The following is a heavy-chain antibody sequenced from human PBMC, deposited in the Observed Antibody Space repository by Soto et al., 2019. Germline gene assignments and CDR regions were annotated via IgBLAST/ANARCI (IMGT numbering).Heavy chain of an antibody. CDR3: ARGPPLGY. CDR2: IYHGVST. V-gene: IGHV4-30-2*01. Sequence: PSGSLSLTCAASSGTISSAGYAGSWIRQPPGKGLECIGYIYHGVSTYYNPSLKSRVTISVDRSKNQFSLKLSSVTAADTAVYYCARGPPLGYWGQGTLVTVSS. CDR1: SGTISSAGYA. J-gene: IGHJ4*02.